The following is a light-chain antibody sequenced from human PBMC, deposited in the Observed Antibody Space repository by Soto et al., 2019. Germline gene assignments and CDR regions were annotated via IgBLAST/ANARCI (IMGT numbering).Light chain of an antibody. CDR3: QQYNSYWT. CDR2: DAS. J-gene: IGKJ1*01. V-gene: IGKV1-5*01. CDR1: KSISSW. Sequence: QITQSLSSVSASVGDRVTITCRASKSISSWLAWYQQKPGKAPKLLIYDASSLESGVPSRFSGRGSGTEFTLTISSLQPDDFATYYCQQYNSYWTFGQGTKVDIK.